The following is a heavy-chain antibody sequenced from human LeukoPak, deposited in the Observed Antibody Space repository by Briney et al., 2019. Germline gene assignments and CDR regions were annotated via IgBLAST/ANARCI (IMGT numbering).Heavy chain of an antibody. J-gene: IGHJ5*02. D-gene: IGHD4-17*01. Sequence: SVKVSCKASGGTFSSYAISWVRQAPGQGLEXXXGIIPIFGTANYAQKFQGRVTITADKSTSTAYMELSSLRSEDTAVYYCARDYGDWKTVFDPWGQGTLVTVSS. CDR1: GGTFSSYA. V-gene: IGHV1-69*06. CDR2: IIPIFGTA. CDR3: ARDYGDWKTVFDP.